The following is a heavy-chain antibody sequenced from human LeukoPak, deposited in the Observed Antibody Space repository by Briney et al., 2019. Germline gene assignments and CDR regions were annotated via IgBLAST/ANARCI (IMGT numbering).Heavy chain of an antibody. CDR3: ARDEGPYGSGSYFRRYCLDY. CDR1: GFTFSSYS. J-gene: IGHJ4*02. CDR2: ISSSSSYI. Sequence: RPGGSLRLSCAASGFTFSSYSMNWVRQAPGKGLEWVSSISSSSSYIYYADSVKGRFTISRDNAKNSLYLQMNSLRAEDTAVYYCARDEGPYGSGSYFRRYCLDYWGQGTLVTVSS. V-gene: IGHV3-21*01. D-gene: IGHD3-10*01.